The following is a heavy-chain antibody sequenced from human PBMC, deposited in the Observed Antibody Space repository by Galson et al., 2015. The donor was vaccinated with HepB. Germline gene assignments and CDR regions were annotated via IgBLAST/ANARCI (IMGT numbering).Heavy chain of an antibody. CDR2: ISGSGGST. CDR1: GFTFSSYA. D-gene: IGHD1-26*01. J-gene: IGHJ2*01. CDR3: AKEIGHPGAVKDRYFDL. V-gene: IGHV3-23*01. Sequence: SLRLSCAASGFTFSSYAMSWVRQAPGKGLEWVSAISGSGGSTYYADSVKGRFTISRDNSKNTLYLQMNSLRAEDTAVYYCAKEIGHPGAVKDRYFDLWGRGTLVTVSS.